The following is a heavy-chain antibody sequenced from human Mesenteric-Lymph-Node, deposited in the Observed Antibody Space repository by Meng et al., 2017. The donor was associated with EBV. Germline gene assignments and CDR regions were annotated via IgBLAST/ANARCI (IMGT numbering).Heavy chain of an antibody. D-gene: IGHD3-10*01. CDR3: THIWITLDH. CDR1: GFSLTTTGVG. J-gene: IGHJ4*02. V-gene: IGHV2-5*02. CDR2: IYWDDDK. Sequence: QITLKESGPTLVQPXXTLTLTCTFSGFSLTTTGVGVGWVRQPPGEALEWLALIYWDDDKRYSPSLKSRLTVTKDTSKNQVVLTMTNMAPEDTATYYCTHIWITLDHWGQGALVTVSS.